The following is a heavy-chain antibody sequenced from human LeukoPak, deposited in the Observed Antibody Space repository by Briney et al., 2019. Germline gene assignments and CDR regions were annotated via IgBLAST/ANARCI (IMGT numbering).Heavy chain of an antibody. CDR3: ARAHYYGSGSYYLIYYYYMDV. Sequence: GGSLRLSCAASGFTFSSYWMSWVRQAPGKGLEWVANIKQDGSEKYYVDSVKGRFTISRDNAKNSLYLQMNSLRAEDTAVYYCARAHYYGSGSYYLIYYYYMDVWGKGATVTVSS. J-gene: IGHJ6*03. CDR1: GFTFSSYW. D-gene: IGHD3-10*01. CDR2: IKQDGSEK. V-gene: IGHV3-7*01.